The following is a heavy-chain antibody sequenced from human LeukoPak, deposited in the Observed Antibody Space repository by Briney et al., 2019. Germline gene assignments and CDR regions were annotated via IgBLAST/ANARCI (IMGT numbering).Heavy chain of an antibody. D-gene: IGHD3-9*01. CDR2: IYHSGST. Sequence: SGTLSLTCAVSGGSINSSNWWSWVRQPPGKGLEWIGEIYHSGSTNYNPSLKSRVTISVDKSKNQFSLKLSSVTAADTAVYYCAREQNFDWELYGMDVWGKGTTVTVSS. CDR3: AREQNFDWELYGMDV. V-gene: IGHV4-4*02. CDR1: GGSINSSNW. J-gene: IGHJ6*04.